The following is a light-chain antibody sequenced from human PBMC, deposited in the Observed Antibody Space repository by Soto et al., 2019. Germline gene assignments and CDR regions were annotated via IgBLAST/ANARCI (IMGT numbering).Light chain of an antibody. J-gene: IGKJ1*01. Sequence: EIVLTQSPATLSLSPGERATLSGWASQSVSSYLAWYQHKPGQAPRLLIYGTSSRATDIPDTFSGCGSGTEFTLTISSLQPDEFATYYCQHYNSYSEAFGPGTKVDIK. CDR2: GTS. CDR3: QHYNSYSEA. V-gene: IGKV3D-15*01. CDR1: QSVSSY.